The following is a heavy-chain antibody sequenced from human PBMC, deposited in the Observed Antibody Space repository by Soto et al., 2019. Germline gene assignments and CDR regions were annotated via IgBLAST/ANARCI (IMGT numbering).Heavy chain of an antibody. CDR2: IVPMLGTP. V-gene: IGHV1-69*01. J-gene: IGHJ6*02. CDR1: GGTFDNFI. Sequence: QVQLVQSGAEVKEPGSSVRVSCKASGGTFDNFIMNWERQTPGQGLEWMGGIVPMLGTPTYAEKFKGRVTISATGSTSTMYMEVTSLRSEDTAIYYCARNGTYSSSLSQYSGMDVWGQGTTVTVSS. D-gene: IGHD1-26*01. CDR3: ARNGTYSSSLSQYSGMDV.